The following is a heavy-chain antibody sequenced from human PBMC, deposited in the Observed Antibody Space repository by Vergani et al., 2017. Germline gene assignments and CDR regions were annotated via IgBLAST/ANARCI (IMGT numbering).Heavy chain of an antibody. CDR1: GFTFSSYA. CDR3: ARDLVVTTSDYYYYMDV. Sequence: EVQLLESGGGLVQPGGSLRLSCAASGFTFSSYAMSWVRQAPGKGLEWVSAISGSGGSTYYADSVKGRFTISRDNAKNSLYLQMNSLRAEDTAVYYCARDLVVTTSDYYYYMDVWGKGTTVTVSS. J-gene: IGHJ6*03. V-gene: IGHV3-23*01. D-gene: IGHD4-11*01. CDR2: ISGSGGST.